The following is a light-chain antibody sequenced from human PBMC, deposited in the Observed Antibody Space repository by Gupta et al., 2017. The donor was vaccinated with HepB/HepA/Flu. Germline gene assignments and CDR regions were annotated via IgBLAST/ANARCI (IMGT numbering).Light chain of an antibody. CDR1: QSISSY. Sequence: DIQMTQSPSSLSASVGDRVTITCRASQSISSYLNWYQQKPGNAPKLLIYAASSLQSGVPSRFSGSGSGTDFTLTISSLQPEDFATYYCQQSNSTPPYTFGQGTKLEIK. V-gene: IGKV1-39*01. CDR3: QQSNSTPPYT. J-gene: IGKJ2*01. CDR2: AAS.